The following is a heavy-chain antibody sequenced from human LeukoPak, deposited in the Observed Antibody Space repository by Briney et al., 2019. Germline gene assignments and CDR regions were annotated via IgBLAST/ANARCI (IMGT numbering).Heavy chain of an antibody. Sequence: SETLSLTCTVSGGSFTGYYWNWIRQPPGKGLEWIGHIYSTGTNNYNPSLRSRVTLSVDTSKNQFSLKLRSVTAADTAVYYCARVGGNSESYGWFGPWGQGSLVTVSS. CDR2: IYSTGTN. CDR3: ARVGGNSESYGWFGP. V-gene: IGHV4-59*12. CDR1: GGSFTGYY. D-gene: IGHD4-23*01. J-gene: IGHJ5*02.